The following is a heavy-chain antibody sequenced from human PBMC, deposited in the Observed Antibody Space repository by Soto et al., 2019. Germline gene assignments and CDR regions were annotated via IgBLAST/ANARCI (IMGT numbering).Heavy chain of an antibody. D-gene: IGHD3-22*01. V-gene: IGHV3-43*02. CDR3: AKDKHYDSSGYYY. CDR2: IRGDGGST. J-gene: IGHJ4*02. CDR1: GFTFDDYA. Sequence: GESLKISCAASGFTFDDYAMHWVRQAPGKGLEWVSLIRGDGGSTYYADSVKGRFTISRDNSKNSLYLQMNSLRTDDTALYYCAKDKHYDSSGYYYWGQGTLVTVSS.